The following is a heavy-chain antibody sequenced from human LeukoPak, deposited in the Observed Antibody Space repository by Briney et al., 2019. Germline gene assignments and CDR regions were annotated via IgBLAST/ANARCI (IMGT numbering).Heavy chain of an antibody. V-gene: IGHV5-51*01. CDR2: IYPGDSDS. CDR1: GYSFTSYW. J-gene: IGHJ4*02. Sequence: GESLKISCKGSGYSFTSYWIGWVRQMPGKGLEWMGIIYPGDSDSRYSPSFQGQVTISADKSISTAYLQWSSLKASDTAVYYCALRGHCSSASCHQGPDSWGQGTLVTVSS. CDR3: ALRGHCSSASCHQGPDS. D-gene: IGHD2-2*01.